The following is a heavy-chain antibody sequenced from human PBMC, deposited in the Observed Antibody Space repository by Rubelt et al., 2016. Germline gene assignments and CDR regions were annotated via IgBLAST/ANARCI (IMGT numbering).Heavy chain of an antibody. CDR2: IFYSGTT. Sequence: QLQLQESGPGLVKPSETLSLTCTVSGGSIRSSSHYWGWIRQPPGKGLEWIGSIFYSGTTYYNPSLESRVTISVDTSKNQFSLRLSSMTAADTAVYYCAGRSMEPTAKDAFDIWGQGTMVTVSS. CDR3: AGRSMEPTAKDAFDI. D-gene: IGHD1-14*01. CDR1: GGSIRSSSHY. V-gene: IGHV4-39*01. J-gene: IGHJ3*02.